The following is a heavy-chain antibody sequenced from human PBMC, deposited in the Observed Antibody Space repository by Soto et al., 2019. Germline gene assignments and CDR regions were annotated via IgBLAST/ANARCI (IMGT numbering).Heavy chain of an antibody. D-gene: IGHD1-26*01. CDR2: IIPILGIA. CDR1: GGTFSSYT. V-gene: IGHV1-69*04. Sequence: ASVKVSCKASGGTFSSYTISWVRQAPGQGLEWMGRIIPILGIANYAQKFQGRVTMTADTSTSTAYMELRSLRSEDTAVYYCAREYSGSAESFDYWGQGTLVTVSS. J-gene: IGHJ4*02. CDR3: AREYSGSAESFDY.